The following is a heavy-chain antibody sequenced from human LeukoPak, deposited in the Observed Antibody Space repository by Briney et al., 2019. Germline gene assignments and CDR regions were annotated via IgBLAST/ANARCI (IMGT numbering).Heavy chain of an antibody. CDR3: ARTWGVAFDY. V-gene: IGHV3-48*03. J-gene: IGHJ4*02. CDR2: ISSSGSTI. Sequence: GGSLRLSCAASGFTFSSYEMNWVRQAPGKGLEWVSYISSSGSTIYYADSVKGRFTISRDNAKNSLYLQMNSLGAEDTAVYYCARTWGVAFDYWGQGTLVTVSS. D-gene: IGHD2-15*01. CDR1: GFTFSSYE.